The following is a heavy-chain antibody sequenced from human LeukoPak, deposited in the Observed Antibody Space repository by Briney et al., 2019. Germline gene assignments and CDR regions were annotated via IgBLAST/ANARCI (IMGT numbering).Heavy chain of an antibody. J-gene: IGHJ4*02. Sequence: PSETLSLTCTVSGGSISSYYWSWIRQPPGKGLEWIGYIYYSGSTNYNPSLKGRVTISVDTSKNQFSLKLSSVTAADTAVYYCARLAFDDSSGYPSDYWGQGTLVTVSS. V-gene: IGHV4-59*08. CDR1: GGSISSYY. CDR2: IYYSGST. CDR3: ARLAFDDSSGYPSDY. D-gene: IGHD3-22*01.